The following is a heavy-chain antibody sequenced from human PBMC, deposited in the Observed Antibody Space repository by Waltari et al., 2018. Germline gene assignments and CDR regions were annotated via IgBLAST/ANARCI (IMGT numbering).Heavy chain of an antibody. J-gene: IGHJ3*02. CDR3: ASIFAGTAVTTIQPIDI. CDR2: IKPKGGET. D-gene: IGHD4-17*01. Sequence: QVQLVQSGAEVKEPGASVKVSCKASGYIFTGYYIHWVRQAPGQGLEWMGRIKPKGGETSYAQKVQDRGTMTRETSISTAYMELNSLRPDDTAIYYCASIFAGTAVTTIQPIDIWGQGTMVTVSS. V-gene: IGHV1-2*06. CDR1: GYIFTGYY.